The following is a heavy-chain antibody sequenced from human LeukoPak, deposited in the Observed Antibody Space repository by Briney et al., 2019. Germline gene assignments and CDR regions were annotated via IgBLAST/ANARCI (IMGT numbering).Heavy chain of an antibody. Sequence: SETLSLTCAVSGGSISSGSWSWIRQPPGKGLEWIGYIYYSGSTYYNPSLKSRVIISVDTSKNQFSLKLSSVTAADTAVYYCARGLGGWLRLFDYWGQGTLVTVSS. J-gene: IGHJ4*02. V-gene: IGHV4-30-4*07. CDR3: ARGLGGWLRLFDY. D-gene: IGHD6-19*01. CDR2: IYYSGST. CDR1: GGSISSGS.